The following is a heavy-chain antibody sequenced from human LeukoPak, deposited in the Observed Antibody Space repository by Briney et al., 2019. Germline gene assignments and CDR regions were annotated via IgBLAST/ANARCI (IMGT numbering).Heavy chain of an antibody. CDR2: IKSKTDGGTT. Sequence: GGSLRLSCAASGFTFSNAWMSWVRQAPGKGLEWVGRIKSKTDGGTTDYVAPVKGRFTISRDDSKNTLYLQMNSLKTEDTAVYYCTVEFLLWWTVRDYWGQGTLVTVSS. D-gene: IGHD3-10*01. V-gene: IGHV3-15*01. CDR3: TVEFLLWWTVRDY. J-gene: IGHJ4*02. CDR1: GFTFSNAW.